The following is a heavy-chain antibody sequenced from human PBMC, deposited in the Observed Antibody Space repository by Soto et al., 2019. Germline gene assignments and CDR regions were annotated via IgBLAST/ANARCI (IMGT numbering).Heavy chain of an antibody. CDR1: GFTLSGSA. Sequence: EVQLVESGGGLVPPGGSLKLSCAASGFTLSGSAMHWVRQASGKGLEWVGRIGSKASNYATSYAASVKGRFTISRDDSKDTAYLQMNSLKTEDTAVYYCTNYHNVDTAIRVWGQGTTVTVSS. CDR3: TNYHNVDTAIRV. D-gene: IGHD5-18*01. J-gene: IGHJ6*02. V-gene: IGHV3-73*02. CDR2: IGSKASNYAT.